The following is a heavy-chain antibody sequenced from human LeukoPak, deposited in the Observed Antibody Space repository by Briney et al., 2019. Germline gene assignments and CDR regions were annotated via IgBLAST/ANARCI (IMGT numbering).Heavy chain of an antibody. CDR1: GYTFTSHD. J-gene: IGHJ5*02. CDR3: ARYYGDYRRWFDP. V-gene: IGHV1-8*01. Sequence: ASVKVSCKASGYTFTSHDINWVRQATGQGLEWMGWMNPNSGNTGYAQKFQGRVTMTRDISTNTAYMELRSLRSEDTAVYYCARYYGDYRRWFDPWGQGTLVTVSS. D-gene: IGHD4-17*01. CDR2: MNPNSGNT.